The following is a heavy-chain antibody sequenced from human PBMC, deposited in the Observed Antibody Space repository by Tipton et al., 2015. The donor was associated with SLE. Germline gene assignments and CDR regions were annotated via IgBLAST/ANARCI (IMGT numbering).Heavy chain of an antibody. CDR3: ARDALSSGWTYNWFDP. CDR2: IYSGVGT. V-gene: IGHV3-23*03. J-gene: IGHJ5*02. Sequence: SLRLSCAASGFTFGDYAMAWVRQAPGKGLEWVSVIYSGVGTYYAESVKGRFTISRDNSKNTLFLQMNSLRVEDTAIYYCARDALSSGWTYNWFDPWGQGTLVTVSS. CDR1: GFTFGDYA. D-gene: IGHD6-19*01.